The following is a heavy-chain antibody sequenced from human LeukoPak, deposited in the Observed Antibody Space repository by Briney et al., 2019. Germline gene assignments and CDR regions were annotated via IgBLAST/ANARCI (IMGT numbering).Heavy chain of an antibody. Sequence: GGSLRLSCAASGFTFSSYWMHWVRQAPGKGLVWVSRLNSDGSSTSYADSVKGRFTISRDNVKNTLYLQMNSLRAEDTAVYYCARERIAAAGTAFDYWGQGTLVTVSS. V-gene: IGHV3-74*01. J-gene: IGHJ4*02. CDR3: ARERIAAAGTAFDY. CDR2: LNSDGSST. CDR1: GFTFSSYW. D-gene: IGHD6-13*01.